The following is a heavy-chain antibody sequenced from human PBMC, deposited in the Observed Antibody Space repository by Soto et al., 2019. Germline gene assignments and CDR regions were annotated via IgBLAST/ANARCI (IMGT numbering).Heavy chain of an antibody. D-gene: IGHD2-21*01. CDR3: ARGNVVAIDY. Sequence: SETLSLTCTVSGGSISTYYWSWIRQPPGKGLEWIGYIYHSGSTYYNPSLKSRVTISVDRSKNQFSLKLSSVTAADTAVYYCARGNVVAIDYWGQGTLVTVSS. CDR2: IYHSGST. V-gene: IGHV4-59*12. CDR1: GGSISTYY. J-gene: IGHJ4*02.